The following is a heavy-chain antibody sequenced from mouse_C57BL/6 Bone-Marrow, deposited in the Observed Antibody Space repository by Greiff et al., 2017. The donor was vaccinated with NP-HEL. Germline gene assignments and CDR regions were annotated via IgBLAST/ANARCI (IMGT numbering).Heavy chain of an antibody. D-gene: IGHD2-1*01. CDR3: ARGGNYWYYFDY. CDR1: GYTFTTYP. CDR2: FHPYNDDT. V-gene: IGHV1-47*01. Sequence: VQLQQSGAELVKPGASVKMSCKASGYTFTTYPIEWVKQNHGKRLEWIGNFHPYNDDTEYNEKFKNKATLTVEKSSSTVYFELSRLTSDDSSVYDCARGGNYWYYFDYWGQGTTLTVSS. J-gene: IGHJ2*01.